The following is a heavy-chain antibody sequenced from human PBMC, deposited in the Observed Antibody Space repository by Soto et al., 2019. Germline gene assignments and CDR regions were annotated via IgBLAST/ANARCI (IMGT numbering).Heavy chain of an antibody. V-gene: IGHV4-39*01. CDR2: IYYSGST. D-gene: IGHD2-2*01. J-gene: IGHJ5*02. Sequence: SQTLSLTCTVSGGSISSSSYYWGWIRQPPGKGLEWIGSIYYSGSTYYNPSLKSRVTISVDTSKNQFSLKLSSVTAADTAVYYCARQDIVVVPAATGGFDPWGQGTLVTVSS. CDR1: GGSISSSSYY. CDR3: ARQDIVVVPAATGGFDP.